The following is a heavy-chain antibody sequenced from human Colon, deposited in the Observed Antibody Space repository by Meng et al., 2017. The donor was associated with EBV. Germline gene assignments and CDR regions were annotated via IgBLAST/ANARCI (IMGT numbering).Heavy chain of an antibody. CDR3: ARVGAYCGGDCYHPR. CDR2: IYHSGST. CDR1: GGSLSSRNW. D-gene: IGHD2-21*02. J-gene: IGHJ4*02. Sequence: VRLQGSGPGLVKPSGTPSPTCAVSGGSLSSRNWWSWVRQPPGKGLEWIGEIYHSGSTNYNPSLKSRVTISVDESKNQFSLRLSSVTAADTAVYYCARVGAYCGGDCYHPRWGQGTLVTVSS. V-gene: IGHV4-4*02.